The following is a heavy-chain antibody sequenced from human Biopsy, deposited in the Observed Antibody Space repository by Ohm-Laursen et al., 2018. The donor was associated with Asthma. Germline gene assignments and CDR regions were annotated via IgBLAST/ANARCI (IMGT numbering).Heavy chain of an antibody. D-gene: IGHD6-13*01. CDR1: GFTFSDYY. CDR2: ISSSGSTI. Sequence: SLRLSCEAPGFTFSDYYMSWIRQAPGKGLEWVSYISSSGSTIYYADSVKGRFTISRDNAKNSLYLQMNSLRAEDTAVYYCARDRGIAAAGTEFDYWGQGTLVTVSS. CDR3: ARDRGIAAAGTEFDY. V-gene: IGHV3-11*01. J-gene: IGHJ4*02.